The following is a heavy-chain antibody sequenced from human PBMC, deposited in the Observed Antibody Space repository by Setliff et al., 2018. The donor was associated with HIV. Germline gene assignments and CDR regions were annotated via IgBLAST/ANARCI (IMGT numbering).Heavy chain of an antibody. D-gene: IGHD2-21*02. CDR3: ARLSVVTATRIYYFDY. V-gene: IGHV5-51*01. CDR1: GYSFNNYW. J-gene: IGHJ4*02. CDR2: IYPGDSDT. Sequence: SCKGSGYSFNNYWIGWVRQMSGKGLEWMGIIYPGDSDTTYSPSFQGQVNISADKSISTAYLQWSSLKASDTAMYYCARLSVVTATRIYYFDYWGQGTLVTVSS.